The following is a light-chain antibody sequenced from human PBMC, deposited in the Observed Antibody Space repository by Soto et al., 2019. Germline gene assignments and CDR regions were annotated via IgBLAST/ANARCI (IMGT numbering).Light chain of an antibody. CDR1: QSVRSN. CDR2: SAS. J-gene: IGKJ4*01. Sequence: EIVMTQSPATLSVSPGERATLSCRASQSVRSNLAWYQQMPGQPPRLLIYSASTMATSIPARFSGSGSGTEFALTVSSLQSEDFAVYYCQHYNSWPLTFGGGTKVEIK. V-gene: IGKV3D-15*01. CDR3: QHYNSWPLT.